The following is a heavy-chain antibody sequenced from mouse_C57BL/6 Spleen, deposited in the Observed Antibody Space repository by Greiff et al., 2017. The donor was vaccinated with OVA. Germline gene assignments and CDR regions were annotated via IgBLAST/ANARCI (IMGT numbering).Heavy chain of an antibody. CDR1: GFTFNTYA. D-gene: IGHD2-3*01. V-gene: IGHV10-3*01. Sequence: EVKLMESGGGLVQPKGSLKLSCAASGFTFNTYAMHWVRQAPGKGLECFSLLRIPRRPYAPYYADSVKDRFTISRDDSQSMLYLQMNNRKTEDTAMYYCVRGEEIYDGPWFAYWGQGTLVTVSA. J-gene: IGHJ3*01. CDR3: VRGEEIYDGPWFAY. CDR2: LRIPRRPYAP.